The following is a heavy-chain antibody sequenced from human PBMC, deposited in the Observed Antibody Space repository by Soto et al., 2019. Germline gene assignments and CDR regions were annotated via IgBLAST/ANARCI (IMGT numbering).Heavy chain of an antibody. V-gene: IGHV1-69*13. D-gene: IGHD6-13*01. CDR1: GGTFSSYA. CDR3: ASLHPAYSSSWYHFDY. J-gene: IGHJ4*02. Sequence: SVKVSCKASGGTFSSYAISWVRQAPGQGLEWMGGIIPIFGTANYAQKFQGRVTITADESTSTAYMELSSLRSEDTDVYYCASLHPAYSSSWYHFDYWGQGTLVTVSS. CDR2: IIPIFGTA.